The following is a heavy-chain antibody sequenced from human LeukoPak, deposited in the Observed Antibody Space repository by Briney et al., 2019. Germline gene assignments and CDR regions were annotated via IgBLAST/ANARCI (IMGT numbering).Heavy chain of an antibody. CDR3: ARSFAPTYSSSPYYFDY. Sequence: GGSLRLSCAASGFTFSDYYMSWIRQAPGKGLEWVSYISSSSSYTNYADSVKGRFTISRDNAKNSPYLQMNSLRAEDTAVYYCARSFAPTYSSSPYYFDYWGQGTLVTVSS. J-gene: IGHJ4*02. D-gene: IGHD6-13*01. V-gene: IGHV3-11*03. CDR2: ISSSSSYT. CDR1: GFTFSDYY.